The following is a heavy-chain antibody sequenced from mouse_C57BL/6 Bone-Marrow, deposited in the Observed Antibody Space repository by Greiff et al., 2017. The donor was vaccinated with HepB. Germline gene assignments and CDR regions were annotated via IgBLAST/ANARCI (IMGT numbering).Heavy chain of an antibody. Sequence: EVKVVESGGGLVKPGGSLKLSCAASGFTFSDYGMHWVRQAPEKGLEWVAYISSGSSTIYYADTVKGRFTISSDNAKNTLFLQMTSLRSEDTAMYYCAKPMIRAWFAYWGQGTLVTVSA. D-gene: IGHD2-4*01. CDR1: GFTFSDYG. V-gene: IGHV5-17*01. CDR3: AKPMIRAWFAY. CDR2: ISSGSSTI. J-gene: IGHJ3*01.